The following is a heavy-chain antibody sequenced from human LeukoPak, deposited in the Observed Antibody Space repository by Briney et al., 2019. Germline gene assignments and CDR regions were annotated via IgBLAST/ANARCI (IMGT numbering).Heavy chain of an antibody. CDR1: GFTFSSYA. J-gene: IGHJ4*02. Sequence: GGSLRLSCAASGFTFSSYAMYWVRQAPGKGLEWVSGIFGSGGSTHYADSVKGRFTISRDNSKNTVYLQMNSLRAEDTAVYYCAKTTTGYSSGRYPGWAVDYWGQGTLVTVSS. CDR3: AKTTTGYSSGRYPGWAVDY. V-gene: IGHV3-23*01. CDR2: IFGSGGST. D-gene: IGHD6-19*01.